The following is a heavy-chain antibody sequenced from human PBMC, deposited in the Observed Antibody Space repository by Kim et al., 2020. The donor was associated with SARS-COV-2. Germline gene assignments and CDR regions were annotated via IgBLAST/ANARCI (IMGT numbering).Heavy chain of an antibody. Sequence: GGSLRLSCAASGFTFSSYGMHWVRQAPGKGLEWVAVIWYDGSNKYYADSVKGRFTISRDNSKNTLYLQMNSLRAEDTAVYYCARDLDLGPYYDILPPWGMDVWGQGTTVTVSS. CDR3: ARDLDLGPYYDILPPWGMDV. V-gene: IGHV3-33*01. D-gene: IGHD3-9*01. CDR1: GFTFSSYG. J-gene: IGHJ6*02. CDR2: IWYDGSNK.